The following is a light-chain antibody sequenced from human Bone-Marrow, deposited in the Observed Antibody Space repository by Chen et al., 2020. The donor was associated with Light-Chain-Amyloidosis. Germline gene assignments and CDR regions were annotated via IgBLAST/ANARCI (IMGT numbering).Light chain of an antibody. CDR2: DAS. Sequence: IVLTQSPATLSLSPGERATLSCRASQSVDSYLAWYQQKPGQAPRLLIFDASNRATGIPARFSGSGSGTDFTRTISSLEPEDFAVHYCQQRLNWPRTFGQGTKVDIK. V-gene: IGKV3-11*01. CDR1: QSVDSY. CDR3: QQRLNWPRT. J-gene: IGKJ1*01.